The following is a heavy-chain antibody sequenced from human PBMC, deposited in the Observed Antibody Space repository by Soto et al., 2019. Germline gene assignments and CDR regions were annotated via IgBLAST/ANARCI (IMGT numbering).Heavy chain of an antibody. CDR2: ISSSSSTI. V-gene: IGHV3-48*01. J-gene: IGHJ4*02. Sequence: EVQLVESGGGLVQPGGSLRLSCAASGFTFSSYSMNWVRQAPGKGLEWVSYISSSSSTIYYADSVKGRFTISRDNAKNSLYLQMNSLRAEDTAVYYCARDFSGYDWEGHFDYWGQGTLVTVSS. CDR1: GFTFSSYS. D-gene: IGHD5-12*01. CDR3: ARDFSGYDWEGHFDY.